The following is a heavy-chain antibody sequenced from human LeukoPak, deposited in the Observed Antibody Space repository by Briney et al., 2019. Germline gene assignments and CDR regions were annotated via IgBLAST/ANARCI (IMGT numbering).Heavy chain of an antibody. CDR1: GFNFRDYA. D-gene: IGHD3-10*01. Sequence: GEFLRLSCAASGFNFRDYAMGWVRQAPGKGLEWVSGLSGSGESMYYTDSVKGRFTISRDNSKNTLYLQMNSLRVEDTAVYYCAKWGGLLWFGEILPFDTWGQGTLVTVSS. CDR2: LSGSGESM. V-gene: IGHV3-23*01. CDR3: AKWGGLLWFGEILPFDT. J-gene: IGHJ4*02.